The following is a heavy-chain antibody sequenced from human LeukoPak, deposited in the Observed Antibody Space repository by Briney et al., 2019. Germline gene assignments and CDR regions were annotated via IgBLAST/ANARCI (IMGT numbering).Heavy chain of an antibody. V-gene: IGHV4-59*01. D-gene: IGHD3-22*01. J-gene: IGHJ4*02. Sequence: SETLSLTCTVSGGSISGYYWSWIRQPPGEGLEWIGYIYYSGSTNYNPSLKSRVTISVDTSKNQFSLKLSSVTASDMAIYYCARDAYFDSSPFDYWGQGTLVTVSS. CDR1: GGSISGYY. CDR3: ARDAYFDSSPFDY. CDR2: IYYSGST.